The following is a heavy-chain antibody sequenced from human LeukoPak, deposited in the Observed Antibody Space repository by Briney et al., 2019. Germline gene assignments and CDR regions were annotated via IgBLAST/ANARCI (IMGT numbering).Heavy chain of an antibody. CDR2: IYYSGST. V-gene: IGHV4-39*07. Sequence: SETLSLTCTVSGGSIRSYYWSWIRQPPGKGLEWIGSIYYSGSTYYNPSLKSRVTISVDTSKNQFSLKLSSVTAADTAVYYCEYYAGLDFDYWGQGTLVTVSS. CDR1: GGSIRSYY. CDR3: EYYAGLDFDY. D-gene: IGHD3-16*01. J-gene: IGHJ4*02.